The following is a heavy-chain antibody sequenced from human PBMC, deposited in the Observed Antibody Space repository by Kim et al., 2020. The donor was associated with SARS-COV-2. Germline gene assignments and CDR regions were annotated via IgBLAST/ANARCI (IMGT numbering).Heavy chain of an antibody. CDR1: GGSFSGYY. V-gene: IGHV4-34*01. D-gene: IGHD3-3*01. Sequence: SETLSLTCAVYGGSFSGYYWSWIRQPPGKGLEWIGEINHSGSTNYNPSLKSRVTISVDTSKNQFSLKLSSVTAADTAVYYCARERVDTIFGVVIIGAIDISGQWTMVTVSS. CDR2: INHSGST. CDR3: ARERVDTIFGVVIIGAIDI. J-gene: IGHJ3*02.